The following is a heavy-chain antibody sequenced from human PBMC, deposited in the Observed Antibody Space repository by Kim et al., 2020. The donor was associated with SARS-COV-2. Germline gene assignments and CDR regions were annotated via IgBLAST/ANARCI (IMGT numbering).Heavy chain of an antibody. CDR2: IYYSGST. CDR3: ARVEPPIRYFDWLPNPSNYYYGMDV. CDR1: GGSISSGGYY. J-gene: IGHJ6*02. D-gene: IGHD3-9*01. Sequence: SQTLSLTCTVSGGSISSGGYYWSWIRQHPGKGLEWIGYIYYSGSTYYNPSLKSRVTISVDTSKNQFSLKLSSVTAADTAVYYCARVEPPIRYFDWLPNPSNYYYGMDVWGQGTPVTVSS. V-gene: IGHV4-31*03.